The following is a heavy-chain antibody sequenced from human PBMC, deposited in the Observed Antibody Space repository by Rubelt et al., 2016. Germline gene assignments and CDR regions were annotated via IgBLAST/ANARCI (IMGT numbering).Heavy chain of an antibody. V-gene: IGHV3-33*01. CDR1: GFTFSSYG. CDR3: ARGEWFGELLIGWHDAFDI. J-gene: IGHJ3*02. CDR2: IWYDGSNK. D-gene: IGHD3-10*01. Sequence: QVQLVESGGGVVQPGRSLRLSCAASGFTFSSYGMHWVRQAPGKGLEWVAVIWYDGSNKHYADSVKGRLTISRENSNDTLYLQMNSLRAEDTAVYYCARGEWFGELLIGWHDAFDIWGQGTMVTVSS.